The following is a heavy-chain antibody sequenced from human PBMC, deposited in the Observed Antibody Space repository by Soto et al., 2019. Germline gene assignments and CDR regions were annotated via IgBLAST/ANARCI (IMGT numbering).Heavy chain of an antibody. CDR2: ISGSGGST. CDR1: GFTFSSYA. CDR3: AKSGLTGNSPTVWYFDL. V-gene: IGHV3-23*01. J-gene: IGHJ2*01. Sequence: GGSLRLSCAASGFTFSSYAMSWVRQAPGKGLEWVSAISGSGGSTYYADSVKGRFTISRDNSKNTLYLQMNSLRAEDTAVYYCAKSGLTGNSPTVWYFDLWGRGTLVTVSS. D-gene: IGHD1-26*01.